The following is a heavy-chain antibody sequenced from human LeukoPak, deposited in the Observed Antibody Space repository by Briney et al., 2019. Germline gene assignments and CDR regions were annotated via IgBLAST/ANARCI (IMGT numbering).Heavy chain of an antibody. D-gene: IGHD3-3*01. Sequence: SETLSLTCTVSGGSISSSSYYWGWIRQPPGKGLEWIGRIYTSGSTNYNPSLKSRVTMSVDTSKNQFSLKLSSVTAADTAVYYCARDRSGYPEAYPFDYWGQGTLVTVSS. CDR2: IYTSGST. J-gene: IGHJ4*02. CDR3: ARDRSGYPEAYPFDY. CDR1: GGSISSSSYY. V-gene: IGHV4-39*07.